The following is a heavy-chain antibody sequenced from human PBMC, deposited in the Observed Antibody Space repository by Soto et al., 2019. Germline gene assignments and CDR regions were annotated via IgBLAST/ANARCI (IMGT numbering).Heavy chain of an antibody. D-gene: IGHD2-21*02. CDR1: GGSISSSNW. V-gene: IGHV4-4*02. CDR3: ARSGVTGIVIPSHWFDP. CDR2: IYHSGST. J-gene: IGHJ5*02. Sequence: SETLSLTCAVSGGSISSSNWWSWVRQPPGKGLEWIGEIYHSGSTNYNPSLKSRVTISVDKSKNQFSLKLSSVTAADTAVYYCARSGVTGIVIPSHWFDPWGQGTLVTVSS.